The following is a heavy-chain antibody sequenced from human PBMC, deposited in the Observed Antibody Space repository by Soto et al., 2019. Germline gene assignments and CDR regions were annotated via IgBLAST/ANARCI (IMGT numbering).Heavy chain of an antibody. J-gene: IGHJ4*02. CDR3: AATRRGYSYGYPISFDY. CDR1: GGSISSYY. Sequence: SETLSLTCTVSGGSISSYYWSWIRQPPGKGLEWIGYIYYSGSTNYNPSLKSRVTISVDTSKNQFSLKLSSVTAADTAVYYCAATRRGYSYGYPISFDYWGQGTLVTAPQ. CDR2: IYYSGST. V-gene: IGHV4-59*01. D-gene: IGHD5-18*01.